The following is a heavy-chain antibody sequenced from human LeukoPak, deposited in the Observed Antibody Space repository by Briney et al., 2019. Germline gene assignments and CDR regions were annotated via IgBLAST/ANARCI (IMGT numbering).Heavy chain of an antibody. V-gene: IGHV4-34*01. J-gene: IGHJ4*02. CDR2: INHSGAT. CDR3: ARGVYGVYYFDY. Sequence: SETLSLTCAVYGGSLSCYYWSWIRQPPGKGLEWIGEINHSGATNYNPSLKSRVTIAVDTSKNQFSLRLSSVTAADTAMYYCARGVYGVYYFDYWGQGALVTVSS. D-gene: IGHD4-17*01. CDR1: GGSLSCYY.